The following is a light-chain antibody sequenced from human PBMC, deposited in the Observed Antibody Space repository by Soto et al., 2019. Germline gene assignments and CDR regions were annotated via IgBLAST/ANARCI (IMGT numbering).Light chain of an antibody. V-gene: IGKV3-11*01. J-gene: IGKJ1*01. CDR3: QKYNTAPWT. CDR1: QSVGRF. CDR2: DAS. Sequence: EIVLTQSPDTLSLSPGERATLSCRASQSVGRFLAWYQQKPGQSPRLLIYDASNRATGIPARFSGSGSGTDFTLTISSLEPEDVANYYCQKYNTAPWTFGQGTKVEIK.